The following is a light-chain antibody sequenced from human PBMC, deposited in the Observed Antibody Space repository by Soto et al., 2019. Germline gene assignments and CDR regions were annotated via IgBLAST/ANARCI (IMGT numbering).Light chain of an antibody. Sequence: SVLTQPSSVSGSPGQSITISSTGTSSDVGGYNYVSWYQQHPGKAPKLMIYDVSNRPSGVSNRFSGSKSGNTASLTISGLQAEDEADYYCSSYTSSSTLDFGTGTKVTVL. CDR3: SSYTSSSTLD. V-gene: IGLV2-14*01. J-gene: IGLJ1*01. CDR2: DVS. CDR1: SSDVGGYNY.